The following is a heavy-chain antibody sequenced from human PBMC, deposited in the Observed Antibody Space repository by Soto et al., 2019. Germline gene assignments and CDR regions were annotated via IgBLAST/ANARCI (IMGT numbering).Heavy chain of an antibody. CDR2: IWFDGGKE. V-gene: IGHV3-33*01. Sequence: GGSLRISCAVSGFSFSTYAMHGVRQAPGKGLEWLPIIWFDGGKEYYEESVRGRFTTSIDNSKNTVFLQMDTVGAEDSALYSCTRATFDVWGQGTTVTVSS. CDR3: TRATFDV. J-gene: IGHJ6*02. CDR1: GFSFSTYA.